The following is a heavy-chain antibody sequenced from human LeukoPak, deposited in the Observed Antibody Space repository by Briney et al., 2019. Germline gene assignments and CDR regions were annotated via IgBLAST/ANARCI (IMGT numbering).Heavy chain of an antibody. J-gene: IGHJ3*02. V-gene: IGHV4-61*02. CDR1: GGSISTGTYY. CDR3: ASGDYYGSGSYYNSAFDI. CDR2: IYTSGST. D-gene: IGHD3-10*01. Sequence: SQTLSLTCTVSGGSISTGTYYWRWIRQPAGKGLEWFGRIYTSGSTNYNPSLTSRGTISVDTSKNQFSLKLNSVTAADTAVYYCASGDYYGSGSYYNSAFDIWGQGTMVTVSS.